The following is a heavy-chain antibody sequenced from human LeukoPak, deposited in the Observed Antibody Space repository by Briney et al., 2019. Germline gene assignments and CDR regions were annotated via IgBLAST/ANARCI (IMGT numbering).Heavy chain of an antibody. Sequence: GASVKVSCKASGGTFSSYAISWVRQAPGQGLEWMGGIIPIFGTANYAQKFQGRVTITADKSTSTAYMELSSLRSEDTAVYYCARGYCSSISCYDYYYYYMDVWGKGTTVTVSS. CDR1: GGTFSSYA. CDR3: ARGYCSSISCYDYYYYYMDV. CDR2: IIPIFGTA. J-gene: IGHJ6*03. V-gene: IGHV1-69*06. D-gene: IGHD2-2*01.